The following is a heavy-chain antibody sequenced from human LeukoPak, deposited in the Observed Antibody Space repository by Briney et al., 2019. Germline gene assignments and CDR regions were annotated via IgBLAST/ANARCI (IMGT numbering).Heavy chain of an antibody. D-gene: IGHD5-24*01. V-gene: IGHV4-61*02. CDR1: GASVSTTAFF. CDR3: ASYREAYDLYPHGLDV. Sequence: SETLSLTCSVSGASVSTTAFFWNWIRQPAGEGLEWIGRIYASGNTHYNPSLKSRVTMSLDTSKNQFSLTMNSVTAADSAVYFCASYREAYDLYPHGLDVWGRGTVVTVSS. J-gene: IGHJ3*01. CDR2: IYASGNT.